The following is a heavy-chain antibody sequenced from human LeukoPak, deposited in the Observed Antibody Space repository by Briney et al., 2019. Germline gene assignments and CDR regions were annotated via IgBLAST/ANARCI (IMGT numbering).Heavy chain of an antibody. J-gene: IGHJ4*02. V-gene: IGHV3-30*18. CDR1: GFTFSSYG. CDR2: ISYDGSKK. D-gene: IGHD3-10*01. Sequence: GGSLRLSCAASGFTFSSYGMHWVRQAPGKGLEWVAVISYDGSKKYYVDSVKGRFTISRDNSKNTLYLQMNSLRAEDTAVYYCAKRLLWFGEFDSSDYWGQGTLVTVSS. CDR3: AKRLLWFGEFDSSDY.